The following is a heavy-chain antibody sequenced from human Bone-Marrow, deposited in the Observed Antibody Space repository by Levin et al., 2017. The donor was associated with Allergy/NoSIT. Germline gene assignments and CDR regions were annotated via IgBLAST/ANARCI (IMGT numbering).Heavy chain of an antibody. J-gene: IGHJ6*02. Sequence: SCTVSGGSIRSGPYNWNWIRQLPGKGLEWIGYIFYSGSAYYNTSLKSRMSMSVDTSKNQFSLILTSVTAADTAVYYCAREVTYDSRGFPFYAMDVWGQGTTVTVSS. CDR1: GGSIRSGPYN. D-gene: IGHD3-22*01. CDR2: IFYSGSA. V-gene: IGHV4-31*03. CDR3: AREVTYDSRGFPFYAMDV.